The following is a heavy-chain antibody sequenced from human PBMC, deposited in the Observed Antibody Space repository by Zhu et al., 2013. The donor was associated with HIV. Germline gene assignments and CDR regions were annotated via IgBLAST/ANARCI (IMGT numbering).Heavy chain of an antibody. CDR1: GSAFRSYS. D-gene: IGHD6-13*01. J-gene: IGHJ1*01. Sequence: QVQLVQSEAEVKRPGSSVKVSCRVSGSAFRSYSISWVRQAPGQGLEWMGGIIPSLKTPDYAQRFQGRVTLTADETTSTAYLDMNILRLEDTAVYYCATAIAAAGMGKYFQNWGQGTLVTVSS. CDR2: IIPSLKTP. V-gene: IGHV1-69*16. CDR3: ATAIAAAGMGKYFQN.